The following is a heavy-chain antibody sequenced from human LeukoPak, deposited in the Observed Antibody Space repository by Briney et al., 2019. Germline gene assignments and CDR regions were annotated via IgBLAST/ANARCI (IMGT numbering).Heavy chain of an antibody. CDR2: IYPGDSDT. D-gene: IGHD1-26*01. CDR1: GYIFTNYW. Sequence: GESLKISCKGSGYIFTNYWIGWVRQMPGKGLEWMGIIYPGDSDTRYSPSFQGQVTISADKSISTAHLQWSSLKASDTAMYYCARQEVGVTFDYWGQGTLVTVSS. CDR3: ARQEVGVTFDY. V-gene: IGHV5-51*01. J-gene: IGHJ4*02.